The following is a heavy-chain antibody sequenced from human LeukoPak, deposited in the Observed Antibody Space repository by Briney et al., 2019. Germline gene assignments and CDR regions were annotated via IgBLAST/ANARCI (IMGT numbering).Heavy chain of an antibody. CDR3: ARPRLVRSYYWFDP. D-gene: IGHD1-26*01. J-gene: IGHJ5*02. Sequence: SETLSLTCTVYGGSFSGYYWSWIRQPPGKGLEWIGEINHSGSTNYNPSLKSRVTISVDTSKNQFSLKLSSVTAADRAVYYCARPRLVRSYYWFDPWRQGTLVTVSS. CDR2: INHSGST. CDR1: GGSFSGYY. V-gene: IGHV4-34*01.